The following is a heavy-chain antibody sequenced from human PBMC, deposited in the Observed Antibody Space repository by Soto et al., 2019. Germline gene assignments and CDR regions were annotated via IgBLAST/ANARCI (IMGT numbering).Heavy chain of an antibody. V-gene: IGHV4-34*01. CDR3: ARAHDFWGGRQQPIDS. D-gene: IGHD3-3*01. CDR1: GGSFRGFY. CDR2: INHVGIT. Sequence: PSETLSLTCAVSGGSFRGFYWTWIRQSPGKGLEWLGDINHVGITNYNPSLKRRVSIPVDTSKSQFSLKLGSVTAADTAVYYCARAHDFWGGRQQPIDSWGQGTLVTVSS. J-gene: IGHJ4*02.